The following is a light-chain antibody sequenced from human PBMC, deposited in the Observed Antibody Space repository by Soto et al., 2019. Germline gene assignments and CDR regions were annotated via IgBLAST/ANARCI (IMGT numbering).Light chain of an antibody. CDR1: QSIGSN. CDR2: GAS. V-gene: IGKV3-15*01. Sequence: EIVMTQSPATLSVSPGDRATLSCRTSQSIGSNLAWYQQIPGQAPRLLIYGASTRATGIPARFSGSGSGTEFTLTISSLQSEDFAVYYCQQYDNWPRTFGPGTKVNIK. CDR3: QQYDNWPRT. J-gene: IGKJ3*01.